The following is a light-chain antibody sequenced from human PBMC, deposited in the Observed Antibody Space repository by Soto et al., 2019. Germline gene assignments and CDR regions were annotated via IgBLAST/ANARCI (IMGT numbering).Light chain of an antibody. CDR3: ETWDSRPWV. V-gene: IGLV4-60*02. Sequence: QSVLTQSSSASASLGSSVKLTCTLSSEHSTYIIAWHQQQPGKAPRYLMKVEGSGSYNKGSGVPDRFSGSSSGADRYLTISNLQFEDEADYYCETWDSRPWVFGGGTKLTVL. CDR1: SEHSTYI. CDR2: VEGSGSY. J-gene: IGLJ3*02.